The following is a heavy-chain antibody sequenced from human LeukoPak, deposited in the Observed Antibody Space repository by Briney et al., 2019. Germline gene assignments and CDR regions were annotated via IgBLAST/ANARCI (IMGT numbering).Heavy chain of an antibody. Sequence: PGGSLRLSCAASGFTFSSYNMNWVRQAPGKGLEWVSFISSSSSHIYYADSVKGRFTISRDNAKNSLYLQMNSLRAEDTAVYYCARVPRWYVIDYWGQGTLVTVSS. CDR1: GFTFSSYN. CDR3: ARVPRWYVIDY. CDR2: ISSSSSHI. J-gene: IGHJ4*02. V-gene: IGHV3-21*01. D-gene: IGHD4-23*01.